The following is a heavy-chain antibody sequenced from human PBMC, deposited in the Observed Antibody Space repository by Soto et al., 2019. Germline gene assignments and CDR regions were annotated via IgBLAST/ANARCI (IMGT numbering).Heavy chain of an antibody. D-gene: IGHD1-26*01. V-gene: IGHV1-2*02. CDR1: GYTFTGHY. CDR3: GRGRSGQIVVFY. Sequence: VASVKVSCKASGYTFTGHYIHWVRQAPEQGPEWMGEIGPESGATRYAQRFQGRVTMTRDMSITTGYMELNNLSPDDTAVSYCGRGRSGQIVVFYWGQGTPVTVSS. CDR2: IGPESGAT. J-gene: IGHJ4*02.